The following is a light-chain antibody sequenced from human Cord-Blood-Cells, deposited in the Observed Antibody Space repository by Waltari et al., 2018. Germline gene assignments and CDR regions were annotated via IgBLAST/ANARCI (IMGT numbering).Light chain of an antibody. V-gene: IGLV2-23*01. Sequence: QSALTQPASASWSPGQSITISCTGTSSDVGRYNLVSWYQQHPGKAPKLMIYEGSKRPSGVSNRFSGSKSGNTASLTISGLQAEDEADYYCCSYAGSSNVVFGGGTKLTVL. CDR2: EGS. J-gene: IGLJ2*01. CDR1: SSDVGRYNL. CDR3: CSYAGSSNVV.